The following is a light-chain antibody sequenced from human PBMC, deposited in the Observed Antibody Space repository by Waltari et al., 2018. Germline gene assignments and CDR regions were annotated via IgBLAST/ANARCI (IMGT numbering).Light chain of an antibody. J-gene: IGLJ2*01. CDR3: CSYAGGSRVI. Sequence: QSALTQPASLSGSPGQSITISCAGTKNDIGTYNFVSWFQQFPGQAPKLIVSEATKRPSGVSYRFSGSKSGNTASLTISGLQAEDKADYYCCSYAGGSRVIFGGGTKLTVL. CDR1: KNDIGTYNF. V-gene: IGLV2-23*01. CDR2: EAT.